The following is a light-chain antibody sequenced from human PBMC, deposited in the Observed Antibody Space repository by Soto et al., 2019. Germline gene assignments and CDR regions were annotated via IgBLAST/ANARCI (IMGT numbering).Light chain of an antibody. CDR3: QVWDTTTTHRV. CDR1: NIESKS. Sequence: SYELTQPPSVSLAPGQTARITCGGNNIESKSVHWYRQKPGQAPVLVVYDDSDRPSGIPERFSGSSSGNTATLTISRVEAGDEADYFCQVWDTTTTHRVFGGGTQLTVL. J-gene: IGLJ2*01. V-gene: IGLV3-21*02. CDR2: DDS.